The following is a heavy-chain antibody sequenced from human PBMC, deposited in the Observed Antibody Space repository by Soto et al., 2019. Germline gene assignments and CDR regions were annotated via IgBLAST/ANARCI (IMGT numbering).Heavy chain of an antibody. J-gene: IGHJ4*02. Sequence: SETLPLTCTVSGDSISTDDWSWIRQSPGKGLEWIGFIYYGRSTNYNPSLKSRVTISVDTPKNQFSLKLSSVTAADTAVYYCAKNWNWGSLVHWGQGTLVTVS. CDR1: GDSISTDD. CDR3: AKNWNWGSLVH. CDR2: IYYGRST. D-gene: IGHD7-27*01. V-gene: IGHV4-59*08.